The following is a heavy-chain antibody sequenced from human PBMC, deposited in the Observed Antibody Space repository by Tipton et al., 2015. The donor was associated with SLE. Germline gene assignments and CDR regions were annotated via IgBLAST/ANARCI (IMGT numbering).Heavy chain of an antibody. CDR1: GYSISSGYY. CDR3: ASSLVAPGAFDI. V-gene: IGHV4-38-2*01. D-gene: IGHD5-12*01. J-gene: IGHJ3*02. CDR2: IYHSGST. Sequence: TLSLTCAVSGYSISSGYYWGWIRQPPGKGLEWIGSIYHSGSTYYNPSLKRRVTISVDTSKNQFSLKLSSVTAADTAVYYCASSLVAPGAFDIWGQGTMVTVSS.